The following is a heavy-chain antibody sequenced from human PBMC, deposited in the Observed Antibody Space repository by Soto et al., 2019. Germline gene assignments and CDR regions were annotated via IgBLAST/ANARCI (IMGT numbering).Heavy chain of an antibody. CDR2: IKQDGSEK. V-gene: IGHV3-7*05. CDR1: GFTFSSYW. Sequence: GGSLRLSCAASGFTFSSYWMSWVRQAPGKGLEWVASIKQDGSEKYYVDSVKGRFTISRDNAKNSLYLQMNSLRAEDTAVYYCARDQDCSSTSCYLGRNYGMDVWGQGTKVTVSS. CDR3: ARDQDCSSTSCYLGRNYGMDV. J-gene: IGHJ6*02. D-gene: IGHD2-2*01.